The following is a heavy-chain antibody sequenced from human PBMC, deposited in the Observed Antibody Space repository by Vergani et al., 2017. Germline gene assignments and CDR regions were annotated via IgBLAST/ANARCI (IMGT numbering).Heavy chain of an antibody. D-gene: IGHD3-3*01. J-gene: IGHJ4*02. CDR2: VYPGGST. Sequence: QVQLQESGPGRVKPSQTLSLTCSVSGASINSGSYYWSWVRQPAGKELEWIGHVYPGGSTEYNPSLESRVTVSGDSSKNQFSLRLMSLTAADTAVYFCARGTPFGMFDSWGRGILVSVSS. CDR3: ARGTPFGMFDS. CDR1: GASINSGSYY. V-gene: IGHV4-61*02.